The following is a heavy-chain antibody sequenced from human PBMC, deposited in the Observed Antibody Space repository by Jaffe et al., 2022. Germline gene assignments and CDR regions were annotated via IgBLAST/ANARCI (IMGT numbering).Heavy chain of an antibody. CDR2: IYHSGST. CDR3: ARVVYYDSSGYYYPDRVSYYYYMDV. Sequence: QVQLQESGPGLVKPSETLSLTCAVSGYSISSGYYWGWIRQPPGKGLEWIGSIYHSGSTYYNPSLKSRVTISVDTSKNQFSLKLSSVTAADTAVYYCARVVYYDSSGYYYPDRVSYYYYMDVWGKGTTVTVSS. J-gene: IGHJ6*03. D-gene: IGHD3-22*01. V-gene: IGHV4-38-2*01. CDR1: GYSISSGYY.